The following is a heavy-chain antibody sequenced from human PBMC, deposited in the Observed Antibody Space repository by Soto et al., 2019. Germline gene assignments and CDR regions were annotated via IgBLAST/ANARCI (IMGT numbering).Heavy chain of an antibody. D-gene: IGHD2-2*01. CDR2: INPNSGGT. Sequence: ASVKVSCKASGYTFTGYYMHWVRQAPGQGLEGMGWINPNSGGTNYAQKFQGWVTMTRDTSISTAYMELSRLRSDDTAVYYCARGGGKFYQLLGLYYYYGMDVWGQGTTVTVSS. V-gene: IGHV1-2*04. CDR3: ARGGGKFYQLLGLYYYYGMDV. CDR1: GYTFTGYY. J-gene: IGHJ6*02.